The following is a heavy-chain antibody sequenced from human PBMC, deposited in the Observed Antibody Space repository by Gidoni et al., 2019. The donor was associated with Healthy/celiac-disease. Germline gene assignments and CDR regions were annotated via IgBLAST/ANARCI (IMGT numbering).Heavy chain of an antibody. D-gene: IGHD2-15*01. J-gene: IGHJ4*02. Sequence: QVQLQQWGAGLLKPSETLSLTCAVYGGSFSGYYWSWIRQPPGKGLEWIGEINHSGSTNYNPSRKSRVTISVDTSKNQFSLKLSSVTAADTAVYYWARGNSGGSRNFDYWGQGTLVTVSS. V-gene: IGHV4-34*01. CDR3: ARGNSGGSRNFDY. CDR1: GGSFSGYY. CDR2: INHSGST.